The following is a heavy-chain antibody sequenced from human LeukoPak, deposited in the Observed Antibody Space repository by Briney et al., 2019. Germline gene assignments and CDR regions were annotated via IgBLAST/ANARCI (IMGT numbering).Heavy chain of an antibody. CDR2: ITSTGSNT. CDR1: GFTFSDFA. J-gene: IGHJ4*02. V-gene: IGHV3-23*05. CDR3: ARRDCHKPRDYYFDY. D-gene: IGHD2-21*01. Sequence: GGSLRLSCAASGFTFSDFAMSWVRQAPGKGLQWVSSITSTGSNTYYTDSVKGRFTISRDNSKNTLYLQVNRLRAEDTAVFYGARRDCHKPRDYYFDYWGQGTLVTVSS.